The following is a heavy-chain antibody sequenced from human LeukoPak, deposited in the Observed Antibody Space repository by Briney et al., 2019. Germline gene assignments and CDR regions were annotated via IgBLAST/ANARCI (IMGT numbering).Heavy chain of an antibody. Sequence: ASVKVSCKASGYTFTSYDINWVRQATGQGLEWMGWMNPNSGNTGYAQKFQGRVTKTRNTSISTAYMELSSLRSEDTAVYYCARSVPNDWSGYYDGGTPDYWGQGTLVTVSS. J-gene: IGHJ4*02. V-gene: IGHV1-8*01. CDR2: MNPNSGNT. CDR3: ARSVPNDWSGYYDGGTPDY. CDR1: GYTFTSYD. D-gene: IGHD3-3*01.